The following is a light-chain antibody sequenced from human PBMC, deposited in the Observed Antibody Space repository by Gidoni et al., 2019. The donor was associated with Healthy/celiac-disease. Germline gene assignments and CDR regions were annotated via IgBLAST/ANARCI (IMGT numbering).Light chain of an antibody. CDR2: AAS. V-gene: IGKV1-39*01. Sequence: DIQMTQFPSSLSASVGDRVTITCRASQSISSYLNWYQQKPGKAPKLLIYAASSLQSGVPSRFSGSGSGTDFTLTISSLQPEDFATYYCQQSYSTPLTFXGXTKVEIK. CDR3: QQSYSTPLT. J-gene: IGKJ4*01. CDR1: QSISSY.